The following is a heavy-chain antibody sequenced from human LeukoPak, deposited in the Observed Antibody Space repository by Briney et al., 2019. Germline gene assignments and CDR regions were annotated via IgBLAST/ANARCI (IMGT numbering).Heavy chain of an antibody. V-gene: IGHV1-69*05. Sequence: SVKVSCKASGGTFSSYAISWVRRAPGQGLEWMGGIIPIFGTANYAQKFQGRVTITTDESTSTAYMELSSLRSEDTAVYYCARGNIVGATGLYFDYWGQGTLVTVSS. CDR2: IIPIFGTA. CDR3: ARGNIVGATGLYFDY. D-gene: IGHD1-26*01. J-gene: IGHJ4*02. CDR1: GGTFSSYA.